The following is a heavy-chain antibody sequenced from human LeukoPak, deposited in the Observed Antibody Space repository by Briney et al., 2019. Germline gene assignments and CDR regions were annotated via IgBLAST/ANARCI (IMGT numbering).Heavy chain of an antibody. V-gene: IGHV3-48*03. CDR1: GFTFSSYE. D-gene: IGHD3-22*01. CDR2: ISSSGSTI. CDR3: ARDNYYYDSEGERDRVFDY. J-gene: IGHJ4*02. Sequence: GGSLRLSCAASGFTFSSYEMNWVRQAPGKGLEWVSYISSSGSTIYYADSVKGRFTISRDNAKNSLYLQMNSLRAEDTAVYYCARDNYYYDSEGERDRVFDYWGQGTLVTVSS.